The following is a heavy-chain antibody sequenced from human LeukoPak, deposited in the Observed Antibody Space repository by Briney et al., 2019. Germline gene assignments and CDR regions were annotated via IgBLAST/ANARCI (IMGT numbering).Heavy chain of an antibody. CDR3: AKAHSSGWYYFDS. J-gene: IGHJ4*02. V-gene: IGHV3-30*18. Sequence: GGSLRLSCVASGFTFSNYAMHWVRQAPGKGLEWVAVLSSDGSNKYYADSVRGRFTISRDNSKNTLYLQMNSLRAEDTAVYYCAKAHSSGWYYFDSWGQGTLVTVSS. CDR2: LSSDGSNK. CDR1: GFTFSNYA. D-gene: IGHD6-19*01.